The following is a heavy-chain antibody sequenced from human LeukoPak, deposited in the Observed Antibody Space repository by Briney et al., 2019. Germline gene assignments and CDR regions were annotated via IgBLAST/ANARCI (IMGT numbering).Heavy chain of an antibody. CDR2: IRYVGSHK. Sequence: GGSLRLSCAASGFTFSSYGMHWVRQAPGKGLEWVAFIRYVGSHKYYADSVKGRFTISRDNSKNTLYLQMNSLRAEDTAVYYCAKGPSGYHNTGGQGTLVTVSS. CDR1: GFTFSSYG. D-gene: IGHD5-12*01. V-gene: IGHV3-30*02. CDR3: AKGPSGYHNT. J-gene: IGHJ4*02.